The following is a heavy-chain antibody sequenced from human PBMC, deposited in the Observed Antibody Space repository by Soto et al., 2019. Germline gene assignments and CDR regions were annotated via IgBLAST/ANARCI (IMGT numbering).Heavy chain of an antibody. Sequence: QVQLQQWGAGLLKPSEILSLTCAVYGGSFSGYSWSWIRPLQGQGLEWLGQINHSGITHYNPSLKSRVTIAVDTSKNQCSQKLSSVTAADTAVYYCARVLYKPHDYGDYLKDFDYWGKGTLVTVSS. CDR3: ARVLYKPHDYGDYLKDFDY. D-gene: IGHD4-17*01. J-gene: IGHJ4*02. V-gene: IGHV4-34*02. CDR2: INHSGIT. CDR1: GGSFSGYS.